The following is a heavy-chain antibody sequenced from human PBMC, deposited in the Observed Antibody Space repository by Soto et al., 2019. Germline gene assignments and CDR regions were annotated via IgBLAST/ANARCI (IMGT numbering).Heavy chain of an antibody. J-gene: IGHJ4*02. Sequence: HPGGSLRLSCAASGFSFSSLWMHWVRQAPGKGLVWVARIDTDGSGTSYADSVKGRFTISRDNARNMLYLQMNSLRAEDTAVYYCVRLGGSSGIDYWGQGNLVTVSA. D-gene: IGHD6-13*01. V-gene: IGHV3-74*01. CDR3: VRLGGSSGIDY. CDR2: IDTDGSGT. CDR1: GFSFSSLW.